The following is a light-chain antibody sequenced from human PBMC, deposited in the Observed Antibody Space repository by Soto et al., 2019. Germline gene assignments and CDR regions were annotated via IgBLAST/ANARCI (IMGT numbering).Light chain of an antibody. Sequence: QSVLTQPPSVSAAPGQKVTISCSGSNSNIGNSYVSWYQQLPGTAPKLLIYENNKRPSGIPDRFSGSKSGTSATLGITGLQTGDEADYYCGTWDSRLSGVVFGGGTKLSVL. CDR1: NSNIGNSY. V-gene: IGLV1-51*01. CDR3: GTWDSRLSGVV. J-gene: IGLJ2*01. CDR2: ENN.